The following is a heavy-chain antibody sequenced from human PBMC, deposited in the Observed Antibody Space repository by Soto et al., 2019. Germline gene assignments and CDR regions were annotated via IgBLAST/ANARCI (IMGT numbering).Heavy chain of an antibody. J-gene: IGHJ3*01. CDR3: ARGSYYLLNEAFDL. Sequence: PSETLSLTCTVSGGSISSGGYYWSWIRQHPGKGLEWIGYIYYSGSTYYNPSLKSRVTISVDTSKNQFSLKLSSVTAADTAVYYCARGSYYLLNEAFDLCGHGTMVTV. CDR1: GGSISSGGYY. CDR2: IYYSGST. D-gene: IGHD3-22*01. V-gene: IGHV4-31*03.